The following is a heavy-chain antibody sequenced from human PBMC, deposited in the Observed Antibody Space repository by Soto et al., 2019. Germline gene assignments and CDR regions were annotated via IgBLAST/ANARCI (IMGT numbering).Heavy chain of an antibody. CDR3: ERDAYISGYNQFAS. Sequence: EVQLVESGGGLVQPGGSLRLSCAASGFTFSSYWMHWVRQVPGKGLVWVSRIHFDGSTTHYADSVKGRFTISRDNAKNPLSLQINSLRAEDTAVYYCERDAYISGYNQFASGGQEPLVTVSS. D-gene: IGHD6-19*01. CDR1: GFTFSSYW. J-gene: IGHJ4*02. V-gene: IGHV3-74*01. CDR2: IHFDGSTT.